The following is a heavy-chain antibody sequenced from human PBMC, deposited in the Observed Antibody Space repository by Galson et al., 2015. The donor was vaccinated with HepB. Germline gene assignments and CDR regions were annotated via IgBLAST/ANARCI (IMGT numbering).Heavy chain of an antibody. V-gene: IGHV3-23*01. D-gene: IGHD4-23*01. CDR3: AKDRAVDGAFDI. Sequence: SLRLSCAASGLTFSSYAMSWVRQAPGKGLEWVSAISGSGGSTYYADSVKGRFAISRDNSKNTLYLQMNSLRAEDTAVYYCAKDRAVDGAFDIWGQGTMVTVSS. J-gene: IGHJ3*02. CDR2: ISGSGGST. CDR1: GLTFSSYA.